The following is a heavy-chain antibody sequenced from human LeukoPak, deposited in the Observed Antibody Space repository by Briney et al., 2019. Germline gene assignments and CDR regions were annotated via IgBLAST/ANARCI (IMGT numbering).Heavy chain of an antibody. J-gene: IGHJ6*02. CDR3: ARGRFNYGWGFDV. D-gene: IGHD5-18*01. V-gene: IGHV3-7*01. CDR2: IKKDGGEK. CDR1: GFISSNYW. Sequence: GGSLRLSCPVSGFISSNYWMSWVRQAPGKGLEWVANIKKDGGEKYYVDSVKGRFTIFRDTAKNSVFLQMNSLRAEDTAVYYCARGRFNYGWGFDVWGQGTTVTVSS.